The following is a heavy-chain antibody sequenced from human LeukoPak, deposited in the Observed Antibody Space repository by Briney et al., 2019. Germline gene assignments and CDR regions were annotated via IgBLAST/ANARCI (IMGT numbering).Heavy chain of an antibody. V-gene: IGHV4-4*02. CDR1: GGSISSSNW. Sequence: SETLSLTCAVSGGSISSSNWWSWVRQPPGKGLEWIGEIYHSGRTNYNPSLKSRVTISVDKSKNQFSLNLSSVTAADTAVYYCAKGISSWYSDAFDIWGQGTMVTVSS. D-gene: IGHD6-13*01. J-gene: IGHJ3*02. CDR2: IYHSGRT. CDR3: AKGISSWYSDAFDI.